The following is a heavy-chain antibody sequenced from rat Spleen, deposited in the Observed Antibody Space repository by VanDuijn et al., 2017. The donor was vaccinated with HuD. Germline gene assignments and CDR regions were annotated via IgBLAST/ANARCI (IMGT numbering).Heavy chain of an antibody. CDR2: IIYDGTRT. CDR3: VRQGYLRDWYFDF. J-gene: IGHJ1*01. Sequence: EVQLVESGGGLVQPGGSLKLSCAASGFSFSDDNMAWVRQAPKKGLEWVATIIYDGTRTFYRDSVKGRFTISRDNAKSTLYLQMDSLTSEDTATYYCVRQGYLRDWYFDFWGPGTMVTVSP. V-gene: IGHV5S10*01. CDR1: GFSFSDDN. D-gene: IGHD2-5*01.